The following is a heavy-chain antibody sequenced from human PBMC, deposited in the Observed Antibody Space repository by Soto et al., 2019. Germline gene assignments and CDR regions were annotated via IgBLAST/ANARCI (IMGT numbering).Heavy chain of an antibody. D-gene: IGHD6-19*01. CDR1: GFTFSSYG. V-gene: IGHV3-30*18. CDR2: ISYDGSNK. Sequence: LRLSCAASGFTFSSYGMHWVRQAPGKGLEWVAVISYDGSNKYYADSVKGRFTISRDNSKNTLYLQMNSLRAEDTAVYYCAKSGWEQWLVDYWGQGTLVTVSS. CDR3: AKSGWEQWLVDY. J-gene: IGHJ4*02.